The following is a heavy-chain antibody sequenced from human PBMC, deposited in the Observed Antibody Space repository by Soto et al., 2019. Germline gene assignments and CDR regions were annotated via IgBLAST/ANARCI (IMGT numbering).Heavy chain of an antibody. D-gene: IGHD3-3*01. V-gene: IGHV4-4*07. CDR1: GGSISSYY. CDR3: ERGSHILRSRYGMDV. Sequence: SETLSLTCTVSGGSISSYYWSWIRQPAGKGLEWIGRIYTSGSTNYNPSLKSRVTMSVDTSKNQFSLKLSSVTAADTAVYYCERGSHILRSRYGMDVWGQGTTVTVSS. CDR2: IYTSGST. J-gene: IGHJ6*02.